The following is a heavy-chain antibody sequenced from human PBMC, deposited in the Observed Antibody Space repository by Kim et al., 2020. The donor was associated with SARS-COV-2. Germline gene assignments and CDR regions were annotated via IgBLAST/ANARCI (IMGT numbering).Heavy chain of an antibody. CDR3: ARDYDILTGYYSPFYFHY. D-gene: IGHD3-9*01. CDR1: GFTFSSYA. V-gene: IGHV3-30*04. J-gene: IGHJ4*01. Sequence: GSLRLSCAVSGFTFSSYAMHWVRQAPGKGLEWVAVISYDGSNKYYADSVKGRFTISRDNSKNTLYLQMNRLRAEDTAVYYCARDYDILTGYYSPFYFHY. CDR2: ISYDGSNK.